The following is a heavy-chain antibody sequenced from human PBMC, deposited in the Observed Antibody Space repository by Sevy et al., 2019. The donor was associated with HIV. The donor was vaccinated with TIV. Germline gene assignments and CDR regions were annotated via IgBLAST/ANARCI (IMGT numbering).Heavy chain of an antibody. V-gene: IGHV3-15*01. CDR2: IKSKADGGTT. CDR1: GFTFSYAW. J-gene: IGHJ6*02. D-gene: IGHD2-8*02. Sequence: GGSLRLSCAASGFTFSYAWMTWVRQSPGKGLEWVGRIKSKADGGTTDYAAPVKGRFTNSRDDSKNTLYLQMSSLKIEDTGVYYCSTDPIILLLVTDGMDVWGQGTTVTVSS. CDR3: STDPIILLLVTDGMDV.